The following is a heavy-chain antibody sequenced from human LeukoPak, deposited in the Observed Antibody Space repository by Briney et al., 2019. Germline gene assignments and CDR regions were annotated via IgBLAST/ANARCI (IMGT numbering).Heavy chain of an antibody. CDR2: LSWNSGII. CDR1: RFTFHDYA. CDR3: AKASNYGVDV. V-gene: IGHV3-9*01. J-gene: IGHJ6*02. Sequence: GGSLRLSCAASRFTFHDYAMHWVRQVPGRGPEWVSGLSWNSGIIGYAGSVKGRFTISRDNAKNSLYLQMNSLRAEDTALYYCAKASNYGVDVWGQGTTVTVSS.